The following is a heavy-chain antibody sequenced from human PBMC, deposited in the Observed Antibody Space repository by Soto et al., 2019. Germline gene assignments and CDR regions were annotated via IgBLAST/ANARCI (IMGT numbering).Heavy chain of an antibody. CDR3: ARDLRSGYYFDY. J-gene: IGHJ4*02. Sequence: GGSLRLSCAASGFTFSSYAMHWVRQAPGKGLEWVAVISYDGSNKYYADSVKGRFTISRDNSKNTLYLQMNSLRAEDTAVYYCARDLRSGYYFDYWGQGTLVTVSS. CDR2: ISYDGSNK. D-gene: IGHD6-19*01. CDR1: GFTFSSYA. V-gene: IGHV3-30-3*01.